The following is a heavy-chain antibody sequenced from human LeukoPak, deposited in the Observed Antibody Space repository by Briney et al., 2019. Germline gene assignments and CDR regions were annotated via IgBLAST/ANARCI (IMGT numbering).Heavy chain of an antibody. Sequence: ASVKVSCKASGYIFTDYGFSWVRQAPGQGLEWMGWSSAYNGNTNYAQKLQGRVTMTTDTSTTTAYMELRSLRSDDTAVYYCARVLGDTIGQYYFDYWGQGTLVTVSS. V-gene: IGHV1-18*01. CDR2: SSAYNGNT. CDR3: ARVLGDTIGQYYFDY. CDR1: GYIFTDYG. J-gene: IGHJ4*02. D-gene: IGHD3-3*01.